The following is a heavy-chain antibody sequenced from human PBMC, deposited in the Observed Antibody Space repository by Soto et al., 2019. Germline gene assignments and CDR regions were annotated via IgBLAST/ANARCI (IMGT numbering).Heavy chain of an antibody. CDR2: IWFDGRTK. Sequence: GGSLRLSWSPSGFSFSNSCIHWVRQAPSKGLEWVAVIWFDGRTKFYAHSVNVRFSISRDNSNNTLYLQMDNLRRDDTAVYYCARGRVQAGTGGDRFDPWGQGTLVTVAS. CDR3: ARGRVQAGTGGDRFDP. D-gene: IGHD3-16*01. CDR1: GFSFSNSC. V-gene: IGHV3-33*01. J-gene: IGHJ5*02.